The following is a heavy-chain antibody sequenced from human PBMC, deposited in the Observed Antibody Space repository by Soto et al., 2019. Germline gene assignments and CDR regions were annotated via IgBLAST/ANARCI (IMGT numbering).Heavy chain of an antibody. J-gene: IGHJ5*02. D-gene: IGHD3-10*01. CDR3: ARGVPGYGSWSPDHKYNWFDT. V-gene: IGHV4-34*02. CDR1: GGSFSGYY. Sequence: QVQLQQWGAGLLKPSETLSLTCAVYGGSFSGYYLSWIRQPPGKGLEWIGEINHSGSANYNPSLKRRVTISVDTSKSQFFWKVSSVTAADTAVYYCARGVPGYGSWSPDHKYNWFDTWGQGPQVTVSS. CDR2: INHSGSA.